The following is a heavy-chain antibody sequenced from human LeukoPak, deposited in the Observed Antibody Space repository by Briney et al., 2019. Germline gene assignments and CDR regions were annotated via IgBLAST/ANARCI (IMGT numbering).Heavy chain of an antibody. V-gene: IGHV3-21*01. J-gene: IGHJ6*02. CDR1: GFTFSSYS. Sequence: GSLRLSCAASGFTFSSYSMNWVRQAPGKGLEWVSSISSSSSSYIYYADSVKGRFTISRDNAKNSLYLQMNSLRAEDTAVYYCARDQGIAVAGPPGDGGMDVWGQGTTVTVSS. CDR2: ISSSSSSYI. CDR3: ARDQGIAVAGPPGDGGMDV. D-gene: IGHD6-19*01.